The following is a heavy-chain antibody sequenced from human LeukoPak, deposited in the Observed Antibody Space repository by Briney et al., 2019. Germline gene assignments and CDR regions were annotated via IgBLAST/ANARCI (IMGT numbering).Heavy chain of an antibody. CDR2: ISAYNGNT. D-gene: IGHD3-22*01. J-gene: IGHJ5*02. CDR3: ARDANYYDSSGYYNWFDP. V-gene: IGHV1-18*01. Sequence: ASVKVSCKASGYTFTNYGISWVRQAPGQGLEWMGWISAYNGNTNYAQKLQGRVTMTTDTSTSTAYMELSSLRSEDTAVYYCARDANYYDSSGYYNWFDPWGQGTLVTVSS. CDR1: GYTFTNYG.